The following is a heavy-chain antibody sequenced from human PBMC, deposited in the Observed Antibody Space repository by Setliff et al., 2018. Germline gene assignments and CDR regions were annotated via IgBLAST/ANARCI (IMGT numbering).Heavy chain of an antibody. CDR1: GYTFTGYY. J-gene: IGHJ4*02. Sequence: ASVKVSCKASGYTFTGYYMHWVRQAPGQGLEWMGRINPNSGGTNYAQKFQGRVTMTRDTSISTAYMELSRLRSDDTAVYYCARTQLSHDTTRSIDYWGQGTLVTVSS. CDR3: ARTQLSHDTTRSIDY. CDR2: INPNSGGT. V-gene: IGHV1-2*06. D-gene: IGHD1-1*01.